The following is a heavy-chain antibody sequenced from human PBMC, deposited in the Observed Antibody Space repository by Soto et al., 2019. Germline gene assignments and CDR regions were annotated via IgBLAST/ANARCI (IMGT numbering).Heavy chain of an antibody. CDR1: GGSFSGYY. V-gene: IGHV4-34*01. CDR3: AREQRGSGNQY. CDR2: INHSGST. D-gene: IGHD6-19*01. J-gene: IGHJ4*02. Sequence: SETLSLTCAFYGGSFSGYYWSWIRQPPGKGLEWIGEINHSGSTNYNPSLKSRVTISVDTSKNQFSLKLSSVTAADTAVYYCAREQRGSGNQYWGQGTLVTVSS.